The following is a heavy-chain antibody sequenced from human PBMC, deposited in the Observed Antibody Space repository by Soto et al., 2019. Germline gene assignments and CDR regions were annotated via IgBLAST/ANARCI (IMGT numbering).Heavy chain of an antibody. J-gene: IGHJ6*02. V-gene: IGHV1-2*02. CDR1: GYTFTGYY. CDR3: AREITKYYDFWSGYYGAYYYYYGMDV. CDR2: INPNSGGT. D-gene: IGHD3-3*01. Sequence: ASVKVSCKASGYTFTGYYMHWVRQAPGQGLEWMGWINPNSGGTNYAQKFQGRVTMTRDTSISTAYMELSRLRSDDTAVYYCAREITKYYDFWSGYYGAYYYYYGMDVWGQGATVTVSS.